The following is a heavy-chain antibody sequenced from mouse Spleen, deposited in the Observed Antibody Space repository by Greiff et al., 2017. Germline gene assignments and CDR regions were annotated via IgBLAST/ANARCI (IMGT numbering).Heavy chain of an antibody. J-gene: IGHJ1*01. CDR3: ASSPSTVVATDWYFDV. CDR1: GFSLTSYG. D-gene: IGHD1-1*01. CDR2: IWSGGST. V-gene: IGHV2-2*01. Sequence: VQLQQSGPGLVQPSQSLSITCTVSGFSLTSYGVHWVRQSPGKGLEWLGVIWSGGSTDYNAAFISRLSLSKDNSKSQVFFKMNSLQADDTAIYYCASSPSTVVATDWYFDVWGAGTTVTVSS.